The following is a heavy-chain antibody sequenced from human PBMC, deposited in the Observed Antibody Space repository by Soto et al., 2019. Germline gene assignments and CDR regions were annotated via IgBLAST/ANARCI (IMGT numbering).Heavy chain of an antibody. CDR3: ARSYYYGSGSYPTIDYYYGMDV. V-gene: IGHV1-69*13. CDR1: RGAFGRYA. D-gene: IGHD3-10*01. Sequence: GASVKGCSNACRGAFGRYASSWVRQAPRQGLEWMGGIIPIFGTANYAQKFRGRVTIHADESTSTAYMELSSMRSEDTAVYYCARSYYYGSGSYPTIDYYYGMDVRGQAPTVTRLL. J-gene: IGHJ6*02. CDR2: IIPIFGTA.